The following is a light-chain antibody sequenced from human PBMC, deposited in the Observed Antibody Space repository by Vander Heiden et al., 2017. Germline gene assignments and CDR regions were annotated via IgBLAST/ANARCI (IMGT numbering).Light chain of an antibody. CDR3: IQATHWPFT. CDR2: KVS. Sequence: DVVMTQYPLSLPVTLGQPASITCRSSQSLVHSDGKTYLNWFQQRLGQSPRRLIYKVSVRDSGVPDRFSGSGSGTDFTRKISRVEAEDVGVYYCIQATHWPFTFGPVTKVDIK. J-gene: IGKJ3*01. V-gene: IGKV2-30*02. CDR1: QSLVHSDGKTY.